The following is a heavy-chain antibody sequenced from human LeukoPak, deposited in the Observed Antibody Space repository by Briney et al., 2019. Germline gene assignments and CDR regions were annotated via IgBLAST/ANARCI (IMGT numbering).Heavy chain of an antibody. CDR1: GYTFTSYG. CDR3: ARQGLVVVAATRYYYYGMDV. J-gene: IGHJ6*02. CDR2: ISAYNGNT. Sequence: GASVKVSCKASGYTFTSYGISWVRQAPGQGLEWMGWISAYNGNTNYAQKLQGRVTMTTGTSTSTAYMELRSLRSDDTAVYYCARQGLVVVAATRYYYYGMDVWGQGTTVTVSS. D-gene: IGHD2-15*01. V-gene: IGHV1-18*01.